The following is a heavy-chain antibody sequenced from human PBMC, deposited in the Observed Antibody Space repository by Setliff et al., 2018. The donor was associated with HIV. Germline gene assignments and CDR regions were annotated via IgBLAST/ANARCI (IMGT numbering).Heavy chain of an antibody. Sequence: LSLTCTVSDDSIDSPHCWSWVRQSLEKGLEWIGEVCQRGGINYYPFFWSRAIISMDKPRSYFSLRLTSVTAADTAIYFCVRNSGWALGSWGQGILVTVSS. D-gene: IGHD3-16*01. J-gene: IGHJ4*02. CDR3: VRNSGWALGS. V-gene: IGHV4-4*01. CDR2: VCQRGGI. CDR1: DDSIDSPHC.